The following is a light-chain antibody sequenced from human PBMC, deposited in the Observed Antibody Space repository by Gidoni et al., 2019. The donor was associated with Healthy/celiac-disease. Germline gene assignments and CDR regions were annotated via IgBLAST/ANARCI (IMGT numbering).Light chain of an antibody. Sequence: IVLTPPPGTLSLSPGERATLSCRASQGVSSSYLAWYQQKPGQAPRLLSYGASSRATGVPDRFSGSGCGTDFTLTISRLEPEDFAVYYCQQYGSPMYSFGQGTKLEIK. CDR1: QGVSSSY. CDR3: QQYGSPMYS. CDR2: GAS. J-gene: IGKJ2*03. V-gene: IGKV3-20*01.